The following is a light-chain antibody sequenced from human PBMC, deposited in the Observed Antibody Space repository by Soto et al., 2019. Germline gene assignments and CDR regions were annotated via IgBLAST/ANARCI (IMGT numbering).Light chain of an antibody. CDR2: DSS. CDR3: QQYNNWPPWT. Sequence: EIVMTQSPATLSVSPGERVTLSCRASQSVSNNLAWYQHKPGQAPSLLIYDSSTRASGVPARFSGSGSGTEFTLTISRLQSEDFAVYYCQQYNNWPPWTFGQGTKVEIK. CDR1: QSVSNN. J-gene: IGKJ1*01. V-gene: IGKV3-15*01.